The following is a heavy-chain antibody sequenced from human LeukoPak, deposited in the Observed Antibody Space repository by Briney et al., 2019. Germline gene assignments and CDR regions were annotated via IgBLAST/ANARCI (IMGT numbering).Heavy chain of an antibody. D-gene: IGHD1-7*01. CDR3: ARAGNSNLEMDS. CDR1: SGSISSRAYY. V-gene: IGHV4-31*03. Sequence: SETLSLTCTVSSGSISSRAYYWKRIRQHPGKGLDWVGYICYSGRTFYNPSLKSRITITVDTSNNQFSQKQPSVPAHDAAVYYFARAGNSNLEMDSCGEGSLVTVSS. J-gene: IGHJ4*02. CDR2: ICYSGRT.